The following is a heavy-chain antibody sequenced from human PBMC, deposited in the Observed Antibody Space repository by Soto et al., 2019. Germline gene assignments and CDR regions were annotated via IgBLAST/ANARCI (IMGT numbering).Heavy chain of an antibody. CDR3: ASSAKVVPGPFDY. CDR2: IKQDGSEK. J-gene: IGHJ4*02. V-gene: IGHV3-7*01. Sequence: GGSLRLSCAASGFTFSSYWMSWVRQAPGKGLEWVANIKQDGSEKYYVDSVKGRFTISRDNAKNSLYLQMNSLRAEDTAVYYCASSAKVVPGPFDYWGQGTLVTVSS. CDR1: GFTFSSYW. D-gene: IGHD2-2*01.